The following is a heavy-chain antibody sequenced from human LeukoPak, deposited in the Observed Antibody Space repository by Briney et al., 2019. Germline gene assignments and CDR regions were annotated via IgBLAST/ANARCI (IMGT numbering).Heavy chain of an antibody. Sequence: PGRSLRLSCEASGFTLSSYAMHWVRQAPGKGLEWVAIISHDGSNKYYADSVKGRFTISRDNSKNTLYLQMNSLGAEDTAVYYCAREESGISIFGVVIFWGQGTLVTVSS. V-gene: IGHV3-30-3*01. CDR3: AREESGISIFGVVIF. J-gene: IGHJ4*02. D-gene: IGHD3-3*01. CDR1: GFTLSSYA. CDR2: ISHDGSNK.